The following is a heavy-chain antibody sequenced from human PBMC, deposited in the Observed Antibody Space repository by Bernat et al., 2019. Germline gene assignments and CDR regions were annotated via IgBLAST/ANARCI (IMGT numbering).Heavy chain of an antibody. V-gene: IGHV3-48*03. CDR1: GFTFSSYE. J-gene: IGHJ3*02. CDR3: AREGDGYNYQTNYDGFEI. CDR2: ISSSGSTI. Sequence: EVQLVESGGGLVQPGGSLRLSCAASGFTFSSYEMNWVRQAPGKGLEWVSYISSSGSTIYYADPVKGRFTISRDNAKNSLYLQMNSLRAEDTAGYYCAREGDGYNYQTNYDGFEIRGQGTMVTVSS. D-gene: IGHD5-24*01.